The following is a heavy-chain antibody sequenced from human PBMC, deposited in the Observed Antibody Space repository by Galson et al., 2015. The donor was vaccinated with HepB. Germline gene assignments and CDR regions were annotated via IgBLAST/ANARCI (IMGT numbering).Heavy chain of an antibody. V-gene: IGHV7-4-1*02. CDR2: INTNTGNP. Sequence: SVKVSCKASGYTFTSYAMNWVRQAPGQGLEWMGWINTNTGNPTYAQGFTGRFVFSLDTSVSTAYLQISSLKAEDTAVYYCAREPRYSSSWYGDYYGMDVWGQGTTVTVSS. J-gene: IGHJ6*02. CDR3: AREPRYSSSWYGDYYGMDV. D-gene: IGHD6-13*01. CDR1: GYTFTSYA.